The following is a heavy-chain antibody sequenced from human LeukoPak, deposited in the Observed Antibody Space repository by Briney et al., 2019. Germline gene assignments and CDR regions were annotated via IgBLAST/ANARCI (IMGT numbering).Heavy chain of an antibody. CDR1: GGSISSYY. CDR3: ARDRYDSVYNWFDP. J-gene: IGHJ5*02. Sequence: SETLSLTCTVSGGSISSYYWSWIRQPAGKGLEWIGRIYSSGSTNHNPSLKSRVTMSVDTSKNQFSLKVSSVTAADTAVYYCARDRYDSVYNWFDPWGQGTLVTVSS. CDR2: IYSSGST. V-gene: IGHV4-4*07. D-gene: IGHD3-22*01.